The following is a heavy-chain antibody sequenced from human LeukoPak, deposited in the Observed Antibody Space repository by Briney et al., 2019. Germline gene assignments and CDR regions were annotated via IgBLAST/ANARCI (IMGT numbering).Heavy chain of an antibody. Sequence: SETLSLTCTVSGGSISSSSYYWGWIRQPPGKGLEWIGSIYYSGSTYYNPSLKSRVTISVDTSKNQFSLKLSSVTAADTAVYYCARDPYYDFWSGPVFNWFDPWGQGTLVTVSS. CDR1: GGSISSSSYY. CDR3: ARDPYYDFWSGPVFNWFDP. CDR2: IYYSGST. V-gene: IGHV4-39*07. J-gene: IGHJ5*02. D-gene: IGHD3-3*01.